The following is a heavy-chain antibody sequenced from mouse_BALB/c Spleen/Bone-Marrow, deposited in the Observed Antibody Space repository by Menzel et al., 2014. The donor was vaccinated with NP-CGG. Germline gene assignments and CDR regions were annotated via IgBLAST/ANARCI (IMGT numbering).Heavy chain of an antibody. D-gene: IGHD3-1*01. CDR3: ARDRADYYAMDY. J-gene: IGHJ4*01. V-gene: IGHV5-6-3*01. CDR1: GFTFSSYG. Sequence: EVQVVESGGGLVQPGGSLKLSCAASGFTFSSYGMSWVRQTPDKRLEVGATINSNGGSTYYPDSVKGRFTISRDNAKNPLYLQMSSLKSEDTAMYYCARDRADYYAMDYWGQGTSVTVSS. CDR2: INSNGGST.